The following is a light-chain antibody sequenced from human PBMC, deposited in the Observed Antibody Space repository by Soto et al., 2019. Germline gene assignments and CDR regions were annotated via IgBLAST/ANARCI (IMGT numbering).Light chain of an antibody. CDR3: CSYAGSSTYV. J-gene: IGLJ1*01. CDR2: EGS. Sequence: QSVLTQPASVSGSPGQSITISGTGTSSDVGSYNLVSWYQQHTGKAPKLMIYEGSKRPSGVSNRFSGSKSGNTASLTISGLQAEDEADYYCCSYAGSSTYVFGTGTKLTVL. CDR1: SSDVGSYNL. V-gene: IGLV2-23*01.